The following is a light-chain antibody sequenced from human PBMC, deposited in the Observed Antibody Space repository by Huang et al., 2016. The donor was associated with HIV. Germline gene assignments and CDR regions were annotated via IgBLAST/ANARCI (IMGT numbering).Light chain of an antibody. Sequence: DIVMTQSPDSLAVSLGERATINCKSGQSILYSSNKKKYLAWYQQKPGQPPKRLIYWASTRESGVPDRFSGSGSATDFTLTISSLQAEDVAVYYCQQYYTTPRTFGQGTKVEI. CDR2: WAS. CDR1: QSILYSSNKKKY. J-gene: IGKJ1*01. CDR3: QQYYTTPRT. V-gene: IGKV4-1*01.